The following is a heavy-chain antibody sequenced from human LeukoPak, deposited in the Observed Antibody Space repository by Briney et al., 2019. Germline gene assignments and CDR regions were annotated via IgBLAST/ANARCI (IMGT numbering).Heavy chain of an antibody. V-gene: IGHV1-2*02. J-gene: IGHJ6*03. CDR2: INPNSGGT. CDR3: AREASTVTTIPDPYYYYMDV. D-gene: IGHD4-17*01. Sequence: GASVKVSCKASGYTFTGYYMHWVRQAPGQGLEWMGWINPNSGGTNYAQKFQGRVTMTRDTSISTAYMELSRLRSDDTAVYYCAREASTVTTIPDPYYYYMDVWGKGTTVTISS. CDR1: GYTFTGYY.